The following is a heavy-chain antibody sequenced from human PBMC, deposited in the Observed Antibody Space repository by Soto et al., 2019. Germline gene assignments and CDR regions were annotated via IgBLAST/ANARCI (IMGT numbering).Heavy chain of an antibody. J-gene: IGHJ6*03. CDR2: IYYSGST. CDR1: GGSISSSSYY. D-gene: IGHD4-17*01. Sequence: QLQLQESGPGLVKPSETLSLTCTVSGGSISSSSYYWGWIRQPPGKGLEWIGSIYYSGSTYYNPSLKSRVTISLDTSKNQFSLKLSSVTAADTAVYYCARLGLGVTVKRIYYYYYMDVWGKGTTVTVSS. V-gene: IGHV4-39*01. CDR3: ARLGLGVTVKRIYYYYYMDV.